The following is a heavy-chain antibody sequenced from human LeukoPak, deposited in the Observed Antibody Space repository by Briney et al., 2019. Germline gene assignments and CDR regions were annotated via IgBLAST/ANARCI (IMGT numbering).Heavy chain of an antibody. Sequence: GGSLRLSCAASEFVFSDYYMSWIRQAPGKGLEWVSYISDSGSTIYYANSVKGRFTISRDNVKNSLYPQMNGLRAEGTAVYYCAREMEGDYGSGTFFDLWGQGNMVTVSS. CDR2: ISDSGSTI. CDR1: EFVFSDYY. CDR3: AREMEGDYGSGTFFDL. J-gene: IGHJ4*02. D-gene: IGHD3-10*01. V-gene: IGHV3-11*01.